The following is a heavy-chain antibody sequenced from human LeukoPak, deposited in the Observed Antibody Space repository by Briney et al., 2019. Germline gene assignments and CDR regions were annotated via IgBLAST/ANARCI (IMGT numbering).Heavy chain of an antibody. Sequence: PSETLSLTCTVSGGSISSYYWSWIRQPPGKGLEWIGYIYYSGSTNYNPSLKSRVTISVDTSKNQFSLKLSSVTAADTAVYYCARHLRPEMGGSPMDYFDYWGQGTLVTVSS. D-gene: IGHD1-26*01. CDR1: GGSISSYY. J-gene: IGHJ4*02. CDR3: ARHLRPEMGGSPMDYFDY. CDR2: IYYSGST. V-gene: IGHV4-59*08.